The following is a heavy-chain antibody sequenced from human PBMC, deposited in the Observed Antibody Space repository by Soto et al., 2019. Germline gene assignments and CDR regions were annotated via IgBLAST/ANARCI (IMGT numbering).Heavy chain of an antibody. V-gene: IGHV6-1*01. D-gene: IGHD5-12*01. CDR3: ARDRLGDGYNDY. J-gene: IGHJ4*02. Sequence: SQTLSLTCAISGDSVSSNSAAWSWIRQSPSRGLEWLGRTYYRSKWYNNYAVSVKSRITINPDTSKNQFPLQLNSVTPGDTAVYYCARDRLGDGYNDYWGQGTLVTVSS. CDR2: TYYRSKWYN. CDR1: GDSVSSNSAA.